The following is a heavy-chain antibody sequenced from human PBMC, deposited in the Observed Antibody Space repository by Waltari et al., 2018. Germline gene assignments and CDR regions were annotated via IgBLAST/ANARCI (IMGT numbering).Heavy chain of an antibody. V-gene: IGHV3-48*03. Sequence: EVQLVESGGGLVQPGGSLRLSCAASGFTFRSYEMNWVRQAPGEGLEWVSYISSSGSTIYYADSVKGRFTISRDNAKNSLYLQMNSLRAEDTAVYYCARDPHKAYCSSTSCSQDYWGQGTLVTVSS. J-gene: IGHJ4*02. CDR1: GFTFRSYE. CDR2: ISSSGSTI. CDR3: ARDPHKAYCSSTSCSQDY. D-gene: IGHD2-2*01.